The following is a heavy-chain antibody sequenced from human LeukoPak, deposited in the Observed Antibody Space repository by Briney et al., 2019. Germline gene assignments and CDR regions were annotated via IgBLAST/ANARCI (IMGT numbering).Heavy chain of an antibody. J-gene: IGHJ4*02. V-gene: IGHV1-3*01. CDR2: INAGNGNT. CDR3: ARVSGGGYYGSGFDY. CDR1: GYTFTSYA. D-gene: IGHD3-10*01. Sequence: GASVKVSCKASGYTFTSYAMHWVRQAPGQRLEWMGWINAGNGNTKYSQKFQGRVTITRDTSASTAYMELSSLRSEGTAVYYCARVSGGGYYGSGFDYWGQGTLVTVSS.